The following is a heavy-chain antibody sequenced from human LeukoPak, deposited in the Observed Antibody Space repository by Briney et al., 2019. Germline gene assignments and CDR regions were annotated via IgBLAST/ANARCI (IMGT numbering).Heavy chain of an antibody. J-gene: IGHJ4*02. D-gene: IGHD6-19*01. V-gene: IGHV3-23*01. CDR2: ISNNGGYT. Sequence: GGSLRLSCAASGFTFSSSAMSWVRQAPGKGLEWVSAISNNGGYTYYADSVQGRFTISRDNSKSTLCLQMYSLRAEDTAVYYCARVISSGWYLVDYWGQGTLVTVSS. CDR3: ARVISSGWYLVDY. CDR1: GFTFSSSA.